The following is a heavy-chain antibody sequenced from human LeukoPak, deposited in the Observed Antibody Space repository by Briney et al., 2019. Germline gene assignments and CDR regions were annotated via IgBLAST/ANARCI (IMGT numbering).Heavy chain of an antibody. V-gene: IGHV3-7*01. CDR2: IKQDGSEK. Sequence: GGSLRLSCAASGFTFSSFWMSWVRQAPGKGLEWVANIKQDGSEKYYVDSVKGRFTISRDSAKNSLYLQMNSLRAEDTAVYYCARDPSAAFDYWGQETLVTVSS. J-gene: IGHJ4*02. CDR1: GFTFSSFW. CDR3: ARDPSAAFDY.